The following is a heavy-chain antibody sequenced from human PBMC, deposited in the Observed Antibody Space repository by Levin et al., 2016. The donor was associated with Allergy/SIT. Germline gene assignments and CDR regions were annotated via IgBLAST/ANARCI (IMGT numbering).Heavy chain of an antibody. J-gene: IGHJ4*02. Sequence: ASVKVSCKSSGYTFTNYGITYVRQAPGQGLEWMGWISADNGHTNYAQNLQGRVTMTTDTSTSTVYMDLRSLRSDDTALYYCAREECSGGTCYFDYWGQGTLVTVSS. CDR2: ISADNGHT. D-gene: IGHD2-15*01. V-gene: IGHV1-18*01. CDR1: GYTFTNYG. CDR3: AREECSGGTCYFDY.